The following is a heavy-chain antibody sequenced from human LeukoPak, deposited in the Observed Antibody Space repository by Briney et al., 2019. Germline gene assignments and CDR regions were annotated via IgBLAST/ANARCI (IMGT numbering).Heavy chain of an antibody. J-gene: IGHJ4*02. Sequence: GGSLRLSCAASAFTFSNYAMSWVRQAPGKGLEWVGLVRSKAYRGTTESAASVKGRFTFSRDDSRSVAYLQMSSLTTEDTAVYFCTRGGQLLGKGYFFDYWGQGTVVTVSS. CDR2: VRSKAYRGTT. D-gene: IGHD1-26*01. CDR3: TRGGQLLGKGYFFDY. V-gene: IGHV3-49*04. CDR1: AFTFSNYA.